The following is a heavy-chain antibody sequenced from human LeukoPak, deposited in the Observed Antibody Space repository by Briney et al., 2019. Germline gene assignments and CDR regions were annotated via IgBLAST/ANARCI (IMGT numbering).Heavy chain of an antibody. CDR2: VIPIFGTA. J-gene: IGHJ3*02. Sequence: ASVKVSCKASGGTFSSYAISWVRQAPGQGLEWMGGVIPIFGTANYAQKFQGRVTITADESTSTAYMELSSLRSEDTAVYYCARGGVVVITRAFDIWGQGTMVTVSS. V-gene: IGHV1-69*13. D-gene: IGHD3-22*01. CDR3: ARGGVVVITRAFDI. CDR1: GGTFSSYA.